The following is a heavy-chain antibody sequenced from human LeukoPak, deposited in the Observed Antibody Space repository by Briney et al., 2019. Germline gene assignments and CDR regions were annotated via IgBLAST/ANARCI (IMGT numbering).Heavy chain of an antibody. CDR2: IYSGGST. V-gene: IGHV3-53*01. CDR1: GFTVSSTY. Sequence: GGSLRLSCAASGFTVSSTYMTWVRQAPGKGLEWVSVIYSGGSTYYADSVKGRFTISRDNSKHTLYLQMNSLRAEDTAVYYCARGGYGSGWYYFDYWGQGTLVTVSS. D-gene: IGHD6-19*01. CDR3: ARGGYGSGWYYFDY. J-gene: IGHJ4*02.